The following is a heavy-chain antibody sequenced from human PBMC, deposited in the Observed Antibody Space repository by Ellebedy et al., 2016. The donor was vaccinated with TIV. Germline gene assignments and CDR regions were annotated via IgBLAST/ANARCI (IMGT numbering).Heavy chain of an antibody. CDR3: TRARYCSGGNCLLGDY. J-gene: IGHJ4*02. CDR1: GFTFGDYA. CDR2: IRTKAYGGTT. V-gene: IGHV3-49*03. D-gene: IGHD2-15*01. Sequence: GGSLRLXXTASGFTFGDYAMSWFRQAPGKGLEWVGFIRTKAYGGTTEYAASVKGRFTISRDDSKSIAYLQMNSLITEDTAVYYCTRARYCSGGNCLLGDYWGQGTLVTVSS.